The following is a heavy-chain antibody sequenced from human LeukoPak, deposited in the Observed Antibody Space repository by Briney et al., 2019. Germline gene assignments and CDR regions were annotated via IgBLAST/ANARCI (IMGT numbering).Heavy chain of an antibody. V-gene: IGHV4-4*09. CDR3: ARLGGYSDH. CDR2: IHSSGST. Sequence: PSEILSLTCSVSDGSISSYYWSWIRQPPGKGLEWIGYIHSSGSTHYNPSLKSRVTTSLDTSKNQFSLKLSSVTAADTAVYYCARLGGYSDHWGQGTLVTVSS. D-gene: IGHD3-16*01. J-gene: IGHJ4*02. CDR1: DGSISSYY.